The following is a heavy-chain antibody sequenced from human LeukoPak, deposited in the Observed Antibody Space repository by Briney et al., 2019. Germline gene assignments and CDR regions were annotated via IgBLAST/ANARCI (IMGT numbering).Heavy chain of an antibody. J-gene: IGHJ4*02. D-gene: IGHD6-13*01. V-gene: IGHV1-69*04. Sequence: SVKVSCKASGGTFSSYAISWVRQAPGQGLEWMGRIIPILGIANYAQKFQGRVTITADKSTSTAYMELSSLRSEDTAVYYCARGEGYSSSWYVYWGQGTLVTVSS. CDR2: IIPILGIA. CDR3: ARGEGYSSSWYVY. CDR1: GGTFSSYA.